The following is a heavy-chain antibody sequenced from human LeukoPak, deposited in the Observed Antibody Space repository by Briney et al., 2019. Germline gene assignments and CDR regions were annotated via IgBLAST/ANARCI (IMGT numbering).Heavy chain of an antibody. J-gene: IGHJ4*02. Sequence: GASAKVSCKASGYTFTGYYMHWVRQAPGQGLEWMGWINPNSGGTNYAQKFQGRVTMTRDTSISTAYMELSRLRSDDTAVYYCARDYRSNGKARPFGYWGQGTLVTVSS. CDR3: ARDYRSNGKARPFGY. CDR2: INPNSGGT. CDR1: GYTFTGYY. D-gene: IGHD6-19*01. V-gene: IGHV1-2*02.